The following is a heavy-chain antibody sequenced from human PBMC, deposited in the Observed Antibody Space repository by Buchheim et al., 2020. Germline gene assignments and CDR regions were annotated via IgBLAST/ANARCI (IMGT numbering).Heavy chain of an antibody. CDR2: SRNKANSYTT. CDR3: ARAGASHYYGMDV. Sequence: EVQLVESGGGLVQPGGSLRLSCAASGFTFSDHYMDWVRQAPGKGLEWVGRSRNKANSYTTEYAASVKGRLTISRDDSKNSLYLQMNSLKTEDTAVYYCARAGASHYYGMDVWGQGT. V-gene: IGHV3-72*01. J-gene: IGHJ6*02. CDR1: GFTFSDHY. D-gene: IGHD3-10*01.